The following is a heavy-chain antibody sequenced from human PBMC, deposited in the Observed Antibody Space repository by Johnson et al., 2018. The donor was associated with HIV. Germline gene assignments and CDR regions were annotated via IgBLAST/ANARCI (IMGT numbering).Heavy chain of an antibody. CDR1: GFTFSSYA. V-gene: IGHV3-30*18. J-gene: IGHJ3*02. CDR2: ISYDGGDK. Sequence: QEQLVESGGGLVQPGRSLRLSCAASGFTFSSYAMHWVRQAPGKGLEWVAVISYDGGDKYYADSVKGRFTISRDNSKSTLYLQMNSLRPEDTAVYYCAKERRAPRAFDIWGQGTMVTVSS. CDR3: AKERRAPRAFDI.